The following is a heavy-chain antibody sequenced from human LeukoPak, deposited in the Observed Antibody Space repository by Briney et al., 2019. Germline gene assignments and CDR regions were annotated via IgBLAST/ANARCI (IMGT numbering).Heavy chain of an antibody. CDR2: ISNTGSV. CDR1: EGSITTRTYY. J-gene: IGHJ4*02. Sequence: PSQTLSHTCTVSEGSITTRTYYWTWIRQPAGKGLEWVVRISNTGSVTYNPSLRSRVTISLDTSKNHFSLQLNSVTAADTAVYYCAKEEQLAPTTMYFFDRWGQGTLVIVSS. CDR3: AKEEQLAPTTMYFFDR. D-gene: IGHD1/OR15-1a*01. V-gene: IGHV4-61*02.